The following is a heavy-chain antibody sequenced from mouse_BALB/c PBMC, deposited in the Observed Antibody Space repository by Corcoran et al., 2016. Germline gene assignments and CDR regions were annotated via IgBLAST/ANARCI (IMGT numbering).Heavy chain of an antibody. Sequence: QIQLVQSGPELKKPGETVKISCQASGYTFTNYGMTWVKQAPGKGLKWMGWINTYTGEPTYADDFKGRFAFSLETSASTAYLQSNNLKNEDTATYFCARGTHYFDYGGQGTTLTVSS. V-gene: IGHV9-3-1*01. CDR3: ARGTHYFDY. CDR2: INTYTGEP. J-gene: IGHJ2*01. CDR1: GYTFTNYG. D-gene: IGHD3-3*01.